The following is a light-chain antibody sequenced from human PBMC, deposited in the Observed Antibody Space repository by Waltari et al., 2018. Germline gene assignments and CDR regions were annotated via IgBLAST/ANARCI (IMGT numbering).Light chain of an antibody. CDR3: MQGIHWPRS. V-gene: IGKV2-30*02. CDR2: KVS. Sequence: DVVMTQSPLSLPVTLGQPASISCRSSQSLVHSDGNTYLSWFQQRPGQSPGRLIYKVSNRDSGVPDRFSGSGSGTDFTLKISRVEAEDIAIYYCMQGIHWPRSFGQGTKVEIE. J-gene: IGKJ1*01. CDR1: QSLVHSDGNTY.